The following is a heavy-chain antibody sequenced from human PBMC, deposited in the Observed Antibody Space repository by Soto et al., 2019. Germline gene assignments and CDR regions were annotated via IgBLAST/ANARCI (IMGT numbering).Heavy chain of an antibody. J-gene: IGHJ4*02. CDR1: GHIFSNYW. V-gene: IGHV5-51*01. D-gene: IGHD3-22*01. CDR2: IYPGDSDT. CDR3: ARQRLWGTSGYYYFEN. Sequence: GESLKISCQGSGHIFSNYWIGWVRQMPGKGLEWMGIIYPGDSDTRYSPSFQGQVTITVDKSIDTAYLQWSRLKASDTAIYYCARQRLWGTSGYYYFENWGQGTLVTVPQ.